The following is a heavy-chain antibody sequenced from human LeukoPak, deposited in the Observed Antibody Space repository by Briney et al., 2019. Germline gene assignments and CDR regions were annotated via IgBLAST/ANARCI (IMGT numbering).Heavy chain of an antibody. J-gene: IGHJ4*02. CDR1: GYAFTSYD. D-gene: IGHD3-10*01. CDR3: ARGRGVRGVVSDY. V-gene: IGHV1-8*01. CDR2: MNPNSGNT. Sequence: ASVKVSCKASGYAFTSYDINWVRQATGQGPEWMGWMNPNSGNTGYAQKFQGRVTMTRNTSISTAYMELSSLRSEDTAVYYCARGRGVRGVVSDYWGQGTLVTVSS.